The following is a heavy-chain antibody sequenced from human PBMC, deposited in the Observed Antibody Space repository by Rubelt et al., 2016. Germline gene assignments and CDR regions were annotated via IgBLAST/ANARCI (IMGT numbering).Heavy chain of an antibody. CDR2: IYYSGST. Sequence: QVQLQESGPGLVKPSETLSLTCTVSGGSISSYYWSWIRQPPGKGLAWIGYIYYSGSTYYNPSLKSRVTISVDTSKNQFSRRLNSVTAADTAVYYRARGYGDYDGGGWFDPWGQGTLVTVSS. CDR3: ARGYGDYDGGGWFDP. V-gene: IGHV4-59*04. J-gene: IGHJ5*02. D-gene: IGHD4-17*01. CDR1: GGSISSYY.